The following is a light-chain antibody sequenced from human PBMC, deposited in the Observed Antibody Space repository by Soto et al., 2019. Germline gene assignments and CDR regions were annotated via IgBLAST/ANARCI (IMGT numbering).Light chain of an antibody. V-gene: IGLV1-51*01. CDR3: GAWDSSLRVVL. CDR1: SSNIGASY. J-gene: IGLJ3*02. Sequence: QSVLTQPPSMSAAPGQKITISCSGSSSNIGASYVFWYQQFPGTAPKLLIYDTDKRPSGIADRFSGSKSGTSATLGITRLQTGDEADYYCGAWDSSLRVVLFGGGTKLTVL. CDR2: DTD.